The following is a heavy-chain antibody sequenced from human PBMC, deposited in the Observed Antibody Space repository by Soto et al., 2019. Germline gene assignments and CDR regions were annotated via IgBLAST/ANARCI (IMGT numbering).Heavy chain of an antibody. J-gene: IGHJ4*02. CDR3: ARESRSGGDMVRGVIITRCFDY. V-gene: IGHV4-4*07. CDR1: GGSISSYY. D-gene: IGHD3-10*01. CDR2: IYTSGST. Sequence: SETLSLTCTVSGGSISSYYWSWIRQPAGKGLEWIGRIYTSGSTNYNPSLKSRVTMSVDTSKNQFSLKLSSVTAADTAVYYCARESRSGGDMVRGVIITRCFDYWGQGTLVT.